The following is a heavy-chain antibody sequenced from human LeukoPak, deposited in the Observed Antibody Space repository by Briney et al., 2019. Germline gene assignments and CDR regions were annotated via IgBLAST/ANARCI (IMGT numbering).Heavy chain of an antibody. CDR1: GFTFSSYS. J-gene: IGHJ4*02. CDR3: ARDLGSSGWYSPSY. D-gene: IGHD6-19*01. CDR2: ISSSSSYI. Sequence: GGSLRLSCAASGFTFSSYSMNWVRQAPGKGLEWVSSISSSSSYIYYADSVEGRFTISRDNAKNSLYLQMNSLRAEDTAVYYCARDLGSSGWYSPSYWGQGTLVTVSS. V-gene: IGHV3-21*01.